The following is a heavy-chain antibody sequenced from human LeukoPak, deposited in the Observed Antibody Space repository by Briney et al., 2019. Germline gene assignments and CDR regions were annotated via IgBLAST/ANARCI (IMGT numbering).Heavy chain of an antibody. CDR2: IYYSGST. J-gene: IGHJ4*02. D-gene: IGHD3-3*01. CDR1: GGSISSYY. CDR3: ASGDFWSGYYSPSLDY. V-gene: IGHV4-59*01. Sequence: SETLSLTCTVSGGSISSYYWSWIRQPPGKGLEWVWYIYYSGSTNYNPSLKSRVTISVDTSKNQFSLKLSSVTAADTAVYYCASGDFWSGYYSPSLDYWGQGTLVTVSS.